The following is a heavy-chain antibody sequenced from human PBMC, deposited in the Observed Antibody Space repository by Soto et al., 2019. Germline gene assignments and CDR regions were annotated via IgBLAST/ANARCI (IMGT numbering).Heavy chain of an antibody. CDR3: AKEGGSYPNYYYYGMDV. V-gene: IGHV3-23*01. CDR2: ISGSGGST. J-gene: IGHJ6*02. Sequence: GGSLRLSCAASGFTCSSYAMSWVRQAPGKGLEWVSAISGSGGSTYYADSVKGRFTISRDNSKNTLYLQMNSLRAEDTAVYYCAKEGGSYPNYYYYGMDVWGQGTTVTVSS. D-gene: IGHD1-26*01. CDR1: GFTCSSYA.